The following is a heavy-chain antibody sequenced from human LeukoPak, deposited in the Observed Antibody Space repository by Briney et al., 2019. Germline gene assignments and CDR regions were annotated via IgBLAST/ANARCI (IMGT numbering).Heavy chain of an antibody. CDR2: IIPIFGTA. V-gene: IGHV1-69*06. CDR1: GGTFSSYA. J-gene: IGHJ4*02. CDR3: ARGYYYDSSGYPCDY. D-gene: IGHD3-22*01. Sequence: SVKVSCKASGGTFSSYAISWVRQAPGQGLEWMGGIIPIFGTANYAQKLQGRVTMTADTSTSTAYMELRSLRSDDTAVYYCARGYYYDSSGYPCDYWGQGTLVTVSS.